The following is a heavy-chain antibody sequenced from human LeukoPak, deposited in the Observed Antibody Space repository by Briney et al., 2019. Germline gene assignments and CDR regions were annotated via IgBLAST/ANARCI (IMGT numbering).Heavy chain of an antibody. V-gene: IGHV4-39*07. J-gene: IGHJ5*02. Sequence: SETLSLTCTVSGGSISSNIYFWGWIRQTPEKGLEWIGNIYFSGATYYSPSLKSRVTISADTSQNQFSLKLSSVTAADTAVYYCARDGGGTGTTWWFDPWGQGTLVTVSS. CDR2: IYFSGAT. CDR1: GGSISSNIYF. CDR3: ARDGGGTGTTWWFDP. D-gene: IGHD1-1*01.